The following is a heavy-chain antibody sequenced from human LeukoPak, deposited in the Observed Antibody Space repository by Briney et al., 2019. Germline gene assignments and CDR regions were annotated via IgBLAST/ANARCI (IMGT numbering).Heavy chain of an antibody. Sequence: GGSLRLSCAASGFTFSDYYMSWIRQAPGKGLEWVSYISSSGSTIYYADSVKGRFTISRDNAKNSLYLQMNSLRAEDTAVYYCARGSGYCSSTSCYGQNWFDPWGQGTLVTVSS. D-gene: IGHD2-2*03. CDR2: ISSSGSTI. CDR3: ARGSGYCSSTSCYGQNWFDP. CDR1: GFTFSDYY. V-gene: IGHV3-11*01. J-gene: IGHJ5*02.